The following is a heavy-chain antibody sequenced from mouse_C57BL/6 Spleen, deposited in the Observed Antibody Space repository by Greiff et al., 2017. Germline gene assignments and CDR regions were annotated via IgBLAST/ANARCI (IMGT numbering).Heavy chain of an antibody. CDR2: IWSGGST. D-gene: IGHD1-1*01. V-gene: IGHV2-2*01. Sequence: VKLMESGPGLVQPSQSLSITCTVSGFSLTSYGVHWVRQSPGKGLEWLGVIWSGGSTDYNAAFISRLSISKDNSKSPFFFKMNSLQADDSSIYYCARNPPSITTVVDWYFDVWGTGTTVTVSS. CDR1: GFSLTSYG. CDR3: ARNPPSITTVVDWYFDV. J-gene: IGHJ1*03.